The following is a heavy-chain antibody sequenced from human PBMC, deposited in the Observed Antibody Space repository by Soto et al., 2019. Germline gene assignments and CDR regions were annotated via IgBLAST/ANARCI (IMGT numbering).Heavy chain of an antibody. CDR2: IIPIFGTA. Sequence: GASVKVSCKASGGTFSSYAISWVRQAPGQGLEWMGGIIPIFGTANYAQKFQGRVTITADESTSTAYMELSSLRSEDTAVYYCARASSTSCSWYSSGSRCRFDYWGQGTLVTVSS. D-gene: IGHD2-2*01. CDR1: GGTFSSYA. J-gene: IGHJ4*02. V-gene: IGHV1-69*13. CDR3: ARASSTSCSWYSSGSRCRFDY.